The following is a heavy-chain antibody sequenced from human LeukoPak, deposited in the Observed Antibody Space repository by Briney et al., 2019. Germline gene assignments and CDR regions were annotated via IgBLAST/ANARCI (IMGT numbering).Heavy chain of an antibody. J-gene: IGHJ4*02. V-gene: IGHV1-18*01. CDR2: ISAYNRNT. CDR3: ARGDVYFDY. CDR1: GHTFTNYD. D-gene: IGHD5-24*01. Sequence: ASVRISCKSSGHTFTNYDVNWVRQAPGQGLEWMGWISAYNRNTNYAQKFQGRVTMTTDTSTSTVYLDLRSLTSDDTAVYHCARGDVYFDYWGQGTLVTVSS.